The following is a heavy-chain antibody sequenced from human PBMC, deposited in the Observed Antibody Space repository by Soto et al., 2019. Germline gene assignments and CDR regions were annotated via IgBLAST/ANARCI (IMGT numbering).Heavy chain of an antibody. CDR3: ARDCSGASCALYYGMDV. CDR1: GGTFSSYT. V-gene: IGHV1-69*04. J-gene: IGHJ6*02. CDR2: IIPILGIA. Sequence: SVKVSCKASGGTFSSYTISWVRQAPGQGLEWMGRIIPILGIANYAQKFQGRFTISRDNAKNSLYLQVNSLRAEDTAVYYCARDCSGASCALYYGMDVWGQGTTVTVSS. D-gene: IGHD2-15*01.